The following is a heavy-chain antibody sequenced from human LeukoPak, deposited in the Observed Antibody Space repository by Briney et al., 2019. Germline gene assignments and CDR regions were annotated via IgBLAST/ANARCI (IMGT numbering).Heavy chain of an antibody. CDR3: ARSDTAMVNYYYYYGMDV. D-gene: IGHD5-18*01. Sequence: GGSLRLSCAASGFTFSSYSMNWVRQAPGKGLEWVSPISSSSSYIYYADSVKGRFTISRDNAKNSLYLQMNSLRAEDTAVYYCARSDTAMVNYYYYYGMDVWGQGTTVTVSS. CDR2: ISSSSSYI. J-gene: IGHJ6*02. V-gene: IGHV3-21*01. CDR1: GFTFSSYS.